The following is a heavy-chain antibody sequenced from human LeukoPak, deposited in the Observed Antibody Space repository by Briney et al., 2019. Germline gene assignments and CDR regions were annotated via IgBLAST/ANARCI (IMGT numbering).Heavy chain of an antibody. CDR2: IYYSGST. CDR3: ARRGTPQASFIRYYGSGSYLYFDY. V-gene: IGHV4-39*01. CDR1: GGSISSSSYY. J-gene: IGHJ4*02. D-gene: IGHD3-10*01. Sequence: SETLSLTCTVSGGSISSSSYYWGWIRQPPGKGLEWIGSIYYSGSTYYNPSLKSRVTISVDTSKNQFSLKLSSVTAADTAVYYCARRGTPQASFIRYYGSGSYLYFDYWGQGTLATVSS.